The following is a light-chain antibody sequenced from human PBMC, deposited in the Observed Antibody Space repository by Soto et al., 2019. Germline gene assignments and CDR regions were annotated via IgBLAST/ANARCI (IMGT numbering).Light chain of an antibody. J-gene: IGKJ1*01. Sequence: EIVLTQSPATLSLSPGGRVTLSCRASQSVSNSLAWYQQKPGQAPRLLIYDASNRATGIPARFSGSGSGTDFTLTIGSLQPEDVATYFCQKYNTARTFGQGTKVDIK. CDR1: QSVSNS. CDR2: DAS. V-gene: IGKV3-11*01. CDR3: QKYNTART.